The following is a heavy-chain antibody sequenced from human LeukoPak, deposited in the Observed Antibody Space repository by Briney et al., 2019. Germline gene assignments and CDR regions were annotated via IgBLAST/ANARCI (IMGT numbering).Heavy chain of an antibody. Sequence: SETLSLTCTVSGGSISSSSYYWGWIRQPPGKGLEWIGSIYYSGSTYYNPSLKSRVTISVDTSKNQFSLKLSSVTAADTAVYYCAREYCGGDCYRPLYLDYWGQGTLVTVSS. CDR3: AREYCGGDCYRPLYLDY. CDR2: IYYSGST. V-gene: IGHV4-39*02. CDR1: GGSISSSSYY. D-gene: IGHD2-21*02. J-gene: IGHJ4*02.